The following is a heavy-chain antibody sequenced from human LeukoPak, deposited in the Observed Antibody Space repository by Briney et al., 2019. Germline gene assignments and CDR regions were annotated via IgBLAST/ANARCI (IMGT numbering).Heavy chain of an antibody. V-gene: IGHV3-33*01. Sequence: GRSLRLSCAASGFTFSSYGMHWVRQAPGKGLEWVAVIWYGGSNKYYADSVKGRFTISRDNSKNTLYLQMNSLRAEDTAVYYCARDCSSTRCIDYWGQGTLVTVSS. CDR1: GFTFSSYG. D-gene: IGHD2-2*01. CDR2: IWYGGSNK. CDR3: ARDCSSTRCIDY. J-gene: IGHJ4*02.